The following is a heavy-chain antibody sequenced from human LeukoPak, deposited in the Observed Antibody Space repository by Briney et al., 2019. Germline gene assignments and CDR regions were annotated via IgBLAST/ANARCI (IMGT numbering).Heavy chain of an antibody. J-gene: IGHJ4*02. CDR1: GFTFSGYA. V-gene: IGHV3-7*01. CDR3: ARGYNYGAFDY. CDR2: VNQGGTQK. Sequence: GGSLRLSCAASGFTFSGYAMSWVRQAPGKGLEWVANVNQGGTQKYYVDSVKGRFTISRDNAENSLYLQMNSLRAEDTAVYYCARGYNYGAFDYWGQGTLVTVSS. D-gene: IGHD5-18*01.